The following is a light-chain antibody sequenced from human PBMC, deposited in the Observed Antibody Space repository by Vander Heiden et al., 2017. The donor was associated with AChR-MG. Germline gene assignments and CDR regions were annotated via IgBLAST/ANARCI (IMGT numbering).Light chain of an antibody. CDR1: DLGDRY. CDR2: QDN. J-gene: IGLJ2*01. CDR3: QAWDSSAAVV. V-gene: IGLV3-1*01. Sequence: SYELTQPPSLSVSPGQTASITCSGADLGDRYTCWYQQKPGQSPMLVIYQDNKRPSGIPERFSGSISGNTATLTISGTQALDEADYYCQAWDSSAAVVFGRGTKLTVL.